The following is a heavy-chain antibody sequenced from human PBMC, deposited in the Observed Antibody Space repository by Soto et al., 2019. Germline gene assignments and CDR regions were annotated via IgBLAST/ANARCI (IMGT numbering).Heavy chain of an antibody. Sequence: QVQLAQSGDEVKKAGASVKVSCKASGYTFSSYGISWVRQAPGQGLEWMGWISAYNGNTNYAQKLQGRVTMTTDTSTSTAYMELRSLRSDDTAVYYCARDKSSSGWSYYFGYWGQGTLVTVSS. D-gene: IGHD6-19*01. V-gene: IGHV1-18*01. CDR1: GYTFSSYG. J-gene: IGHJ4*02. CDR2: ISAYNGNT. CDR3: ARDKSSSGWSYYFGY.